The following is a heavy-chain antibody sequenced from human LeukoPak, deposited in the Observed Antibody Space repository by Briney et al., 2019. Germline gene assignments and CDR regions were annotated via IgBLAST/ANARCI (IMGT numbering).Heavy chain of an antibody. D-gene: IGHD3-9*01. CDR1: GFTFSNYA. CDR3: AKTHYDILTPSDY. J-gene: IGHJ4*02. V-gene: IGHV3-23*01. Sequence: GGSLRLSCAASGFTFSNYAMSWVRQDPGKGLEWVSGISGSGGSTYYADSVKGRFTISRDNSKNTLYLQMNSLRAEDTAVYYCAKTHYDILTPSDYWGQGTLVTVSS. CDR2: ISGSGGST.